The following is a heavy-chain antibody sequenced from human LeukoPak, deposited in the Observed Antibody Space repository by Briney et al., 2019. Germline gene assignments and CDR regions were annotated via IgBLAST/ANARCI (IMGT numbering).Heavy chain of an antibody. V-gene: IGHV3-11*01. Sequence: GGSLRLSCAASGFTFSDYYMSWIRQAPGKGLEWVSYISSSGSTIYYADSVKGRFTISRDNAKNSLYLQMNSLRAEDTAVYYCARVRDGYNYGPYGLNYYYYYMDVWGKGTTVTISS. J-gene: IGHJ6*03. CDR1: GFTFSDYY. D-gene: IGHD5-24*01. CDR2: ISSSGSTI. CDR3: ARVRDGYNYGPYGLNYYYYYMDV.